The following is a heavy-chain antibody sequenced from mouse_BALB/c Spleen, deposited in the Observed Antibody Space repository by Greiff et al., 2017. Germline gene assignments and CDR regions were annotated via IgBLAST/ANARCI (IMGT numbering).Heavy chain of an antibody. J-gene: IGHJ4*01. CDR3: ARDYYDAMDY. V-gene: IGHV2-9*02. CDR1: GFSLTSYG. Sequence: VKLVESGPGLVAPSQSLSITCTVSGFSLTSYGVHWVRQPPGKGLEWLGVIWAGGSTNYNSALMSRLSISKDNSKSQVFLKMNSLQTDDTAMYSCARDYYDAMDYWGQGTSVTVSS. CDR2: IWAGGST.